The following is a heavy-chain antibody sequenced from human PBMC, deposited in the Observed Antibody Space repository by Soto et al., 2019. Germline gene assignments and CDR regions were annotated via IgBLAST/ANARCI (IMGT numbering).Heavy chain of an antibody. CDR2: IIPIFGTA. CDR1: GGTFSSYA. CDR3: ARDNDHIGYCSSTSCYFWNWFDP. D-gene: IGHD2-2*01. Sequence: SVKVSCKASGGTFSSYALNWVRQAPGQGLEWMGGIIPIFGTANYAQKFQGRVTITADKSTSTAYMELSSLRSEDTAVYYCARDNDHIGYCSSTSCYFWNWFDPWGQGTLVTVSS. J-gene: IGHJ5*02. V-gene: IGHV1-69*06.